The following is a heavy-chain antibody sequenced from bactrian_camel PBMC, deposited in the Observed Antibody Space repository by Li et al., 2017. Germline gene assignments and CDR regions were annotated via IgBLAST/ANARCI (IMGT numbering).Heavy chain of an antibody. V-gene: IGHV3S7*01. CDR2: INSDGANT. J-gene: IGHJ4*01. Sequence: QVQLVESGGALVQPGGSLRLSCAASGFTFSLYAMNWVRQAPGKGLEWVSSINSDGANTYYADSVKGRFTISRDNFKNTVYLSLNNLKTEDTGMYYCAKDVGGAPYDRGQGTQVTVS. CDR1: GFTFSLYA. D-gene: IGHD1*01. CDR3: AKDVGGAPYD.